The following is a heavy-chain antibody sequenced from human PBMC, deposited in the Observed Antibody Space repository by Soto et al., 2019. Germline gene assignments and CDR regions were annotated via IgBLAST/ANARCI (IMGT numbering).Heavy chain of an antibody. Sequence: GESLKISCQGSGYSFANYWIAWVRQMPGKGLEWVGVIYPGDSDTRYSPSFQGQVTISADKSISTAYLQWSSLKASDTAMYYCARGSQTTRSFDPWGQGTLVTVSS. J-gene: IGHJ5*02. V-gene: IGHV5-51*01. CDR3: ARGSQTTRSFDP. D-gene: IGHD1-1*01. CDR2: IYPGDSDT. CDR1: GYSFANYW.